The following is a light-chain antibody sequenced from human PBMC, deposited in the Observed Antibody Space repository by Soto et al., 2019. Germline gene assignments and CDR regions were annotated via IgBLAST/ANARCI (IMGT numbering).Light chain of an antibody. V-gene: IGKV3-20*01. CDR3: QHFGSSPPWP. J-gene: IGKJ1*01. CDR2: GAS. Sequence: EIVLTQSPGTLSLSPGESATLSCRASQSVSSTYLAWYQQKPGQAPRLLISGASSRATGIPDRFRGSGSGTDFTLTISRLEPEDFAVYYCQHFGSSPPWPFGQGTKVDIK. CDR1: QSVSSTY.